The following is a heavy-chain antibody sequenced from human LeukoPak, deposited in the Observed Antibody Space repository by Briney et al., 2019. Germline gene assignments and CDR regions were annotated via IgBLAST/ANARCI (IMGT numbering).Heavy chain of an antibody. V-gene: IGHV1-2*02. CDR3: ARDVSGSHVSAFDI. D-gene: IGHD1-26*01. Sequence: GASVKVSCEASGYTFTGYYMHWVRQASGQGLEWKGWINPNSGGANYAQKFQGRVTMTTDTSTSTAYMELRSLRSDDTAVYYCARDVSGSHVSAFDIWGQGTMVTVSS. CDR2: INPNSGGA. CDR1: GYTFTGYY. J-gene: IGHJ3*02.